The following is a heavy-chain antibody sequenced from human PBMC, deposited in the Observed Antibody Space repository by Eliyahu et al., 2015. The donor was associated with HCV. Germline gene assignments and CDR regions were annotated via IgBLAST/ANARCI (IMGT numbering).Heavy chain of an antibody. V-gene: IGHV4-61*01. J-gene: IGHJ3*02. CDR3: ARELGMGTFDI. D-gene: IGHD7-27*01. CDR1: GGSVSSGSYY. CDR2: IYYRGST. Sequence: QVQLQESGPGLVKPSETLSVTCTVSGGSVSSGSYYWGWIRQPPGKGLEWIGYIYYRGSTNYNPSLKSRLTISVDTSKNQFSLNLSSVTAADTAVYYCARELGMGTFDIWGQGTMVTVSS.